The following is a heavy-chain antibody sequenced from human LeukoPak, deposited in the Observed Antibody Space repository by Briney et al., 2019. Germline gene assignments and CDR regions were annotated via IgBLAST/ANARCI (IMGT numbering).Heavy chain of an antibody. CDR3: ARASTIDY. V-gene: IGHV3-7*01. J-gene: IGHJ4*02. D-gene: IGHD2-2*01. Sequence: GGSLRLSCAASGFIFTSYWMTWVRQAPGKGLEWVANIKQDGSEEYYVDSVKGRFTISGDNAKNSLYLQMNSLRAEDTAVYYCARASTIDYWGQGTLVTVSS. CDR1: GFIFTSYW. CDR2: IKQDGSEE.